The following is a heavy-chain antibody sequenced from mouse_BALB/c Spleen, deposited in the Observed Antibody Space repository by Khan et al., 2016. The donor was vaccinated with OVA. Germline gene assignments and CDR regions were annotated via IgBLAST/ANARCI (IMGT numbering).Heavy chain of an antibody. D-gene: IGHD2-3*01. J-gene: IGHJ4*01. V-gene: IGHV3-2*02. CDR3: ARDGSRYNYAMDY. Sequence: EVQLQESGPGLVKPSQSLSLTCTVTGYSITSDYAWNWIRQFPGNKLEWMGYISYSGSTNYNPALKSRISLTRDTSKNQFFLQLNSVTTKDTATYYCARDGSRYNYAMDYWGQGTSVTVSS. CDR2: ISYSGST. CDR1: GYSITSDYA.